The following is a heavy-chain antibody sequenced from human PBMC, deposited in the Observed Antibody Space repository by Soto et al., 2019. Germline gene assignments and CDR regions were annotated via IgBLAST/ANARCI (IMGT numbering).Heavy chain of an antibody. V-gene: IGHV1-69*13. CDR2: IIPIFGTA. CDR1: VGTFSSYA. Sequence: SVKVSCKASVGTFSSYAISGVRQAPGQGLEWMGGIIPIFGTANYARKFQGRVTITAAESTSTAYMELSSLISEDTAVYYCARVGLRAGAGPADAFDIWGQGTMVTVSS. CDR3: ARVGLRAGAGPADAFDI. J-gene: IGHJ3*02. D-gene: IGHD6-19*01.